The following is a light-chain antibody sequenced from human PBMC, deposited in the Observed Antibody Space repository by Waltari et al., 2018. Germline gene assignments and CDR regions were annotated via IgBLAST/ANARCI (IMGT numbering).Light chain of an antibody. V-gene: IGKV3-15*01. CDR2: GAS. CDR1: QSVSSN. Sequence: EIVLTQPPANLSESPGERATLSCRARQSVSSNLAWYQHKPGQAPRLLMFGASTRATGIPARFRGSGSGTEFTLTISSLQSEDFAVYHCQQYSNWPYTFGQGTKLEIK. CDR3: QQYSNWPYT. J-gene: IGKJ2*01.